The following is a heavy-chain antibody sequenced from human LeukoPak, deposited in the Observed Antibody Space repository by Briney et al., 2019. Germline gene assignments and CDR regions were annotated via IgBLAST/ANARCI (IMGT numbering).Heavy chain of an antibody. D-gene: IGHD4-17*01. Sequence: SETLSLTCTVSGGSISSGHYWSWIRPHPGEGLEWIGYIYYSGTTYYNPSLKSRVTISVDTSKNQFSLKLTSVTAADTAVYYCARDVSGYGDQIDIWGQGTVVTVSS. CDR3: ARDVSGYGDQIDI. CDR2: IYYSGTT. J-gene: IGHJ3*02. V-gene: IGHV4-31*03. CDR1: GGSISSGHY.